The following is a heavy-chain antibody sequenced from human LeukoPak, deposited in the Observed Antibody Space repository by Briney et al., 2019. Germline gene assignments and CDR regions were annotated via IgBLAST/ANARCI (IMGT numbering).Heavy chain of an antibody. Sequence: AVPVSRLGSGFILPHSAVQGVRQARGQRRAGIGWIVVGSGNTSYAQEFQERVTIPWDMSTSTAYMELISLRSEDTAVYYCAATYGDYDRGPFQHWGQGPLVTVSS. D-gene: IGHD4-17*01. J-gene: IGHJ1*01. CDR2: IVVGSGNT. V-gene: IGHV1-58*01. CDR1: GFILPHSA. CDR3: AATYGDYDRGPFQH.